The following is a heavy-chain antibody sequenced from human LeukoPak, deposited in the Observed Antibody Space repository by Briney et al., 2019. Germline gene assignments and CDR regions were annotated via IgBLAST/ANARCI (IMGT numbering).Heavy chain of an antibody. V-gene: IGHV1-46*01. CDR1: GYTFTSYY. CDR2: INPSGGST. J-gene: IGHJ4*02. CDR3: ATGQLAEGTDY. D-gene: IGHD6-6*01. Sequence: GASVKVSCKASGYTFTSYYMHWVRQAPGQGLEWMGIINPSGGSTSYAQKFQGRVTMTRDMSTSTVYMELSSLRSEDTAVYYCATGQLAEGTDYWGQGTLVTVSS.